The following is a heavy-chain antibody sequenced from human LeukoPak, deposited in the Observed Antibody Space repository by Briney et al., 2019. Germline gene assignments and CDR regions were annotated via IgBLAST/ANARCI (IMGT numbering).Heavy chain of an antibody. Sequence: ASVKVSCKASGYTFPSYSNSWVRQAPGQGLEWMGWISGYNGHTIYAQKLKGRVTMTTDTSTSTAYMDLRSLKSDDTAVYYCARASYCSDGSCYSDYWGQGTLVTVSS. CDR1: GYTFPSYS. CDR3: ARASYCSDGSCYSDY. J-gene: IGHJ4*02. CDR2: ISGYNGHT. V-gene: IGHV1-18*01. D-gene: IGHD2-15*01.